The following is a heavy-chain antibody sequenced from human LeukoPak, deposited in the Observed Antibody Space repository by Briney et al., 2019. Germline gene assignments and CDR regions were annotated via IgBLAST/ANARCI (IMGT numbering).Heavy chain of an antibody. J-gene: IGHJ4*02. D-gene: IGHD3-22*01. V-gene: IGHV1-46*01. CDR2: INPSGGST. CDR1: GYTFTSYY. CDR3: ARIAGYYDSSGYSPADY. Sequence: ASVKVSCKASGYTFTSYYMHWVRQAPGQGLEWMGIINPSGGSTSYAQKFQGRVTMTRDMSTSTVYMELSSLRSEDTAVYYCARIAGYYDSSGYSPADYWGQGTLVTVSS.